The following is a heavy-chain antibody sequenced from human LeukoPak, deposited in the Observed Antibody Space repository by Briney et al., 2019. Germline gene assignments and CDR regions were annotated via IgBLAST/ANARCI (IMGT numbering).Heavy chain of an antibody. CDR2: ISSNGGST. J-gene: IGHJ3*02. V-gene: IGHV3-64*01. D-gene: IGHD3-22*01. Sequence: GGCLRLSCAASGFTFSSYAMHWVRQAPGKGLEYVSAISSNGGSTYYANSVKGRFTISRDNSKNTLYLQMGSLRAEDMAVYYCARERWGYYDSSGYEDAFDIWGQGTMVTVSS. CDR3: ARERWGYYDSSGYEDAFDI. CDR1: GFTFSSYA.